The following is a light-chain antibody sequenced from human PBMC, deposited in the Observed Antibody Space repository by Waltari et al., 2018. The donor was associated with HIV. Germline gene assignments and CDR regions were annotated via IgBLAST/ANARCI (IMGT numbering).Light chain of an antibody. J-gene: IGLJ3*02. Sequence: SSELAQDPAVSVALGQTVRITRQGDSVRSYYASWYQQKPGQAPVLVVYGENNRPSGIPDRFSGSSSGNTASLTIAGAQAEDEADYYCNSRDSSGHWFFGGGTKVTVL. V-gene: IGLV3-19*01. CDR1: SVRSYY. CDR2: GEN. CDR3: NSRDSSGHWF.